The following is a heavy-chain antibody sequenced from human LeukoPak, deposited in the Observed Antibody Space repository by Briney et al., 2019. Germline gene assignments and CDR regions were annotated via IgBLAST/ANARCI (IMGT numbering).Heavy chain of an antibody. CDR3: AGNRLGELSFNY. CDR2: IIPIFGTA. Sequence: SVKVSCKASGGTFSSYAISWVRQAPGQGLEWMGGIIPIFGTANYAQKFQGRVTITADESTSTAYMELSSLRSEGTAVYYCAGNRLGELSFNYWGQGTLVTVSS. CDR1: GGTFSSYA. D-gene: IGHD3-16*02. J-gene: IGHJ4*02. V-gene: IGHV1-69*13.